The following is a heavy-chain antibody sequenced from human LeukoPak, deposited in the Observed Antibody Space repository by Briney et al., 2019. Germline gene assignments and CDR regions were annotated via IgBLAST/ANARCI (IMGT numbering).Heavy chain of an antibody. CDR2: ISSSGSTI. CDR1: GFTFSSYE. CDR3: ARDLRIAVAGDAFDI. Sequence: PGGSLRLSCAASGFTFSSYEMNWVRQAPGKGLEWVSYISSSGSTIYYADSVKGRFTISRDNAKNSLYLQMNSLRAEDTAVYYCARDLRIAVAGDAFDIWGRGTMVTVSS. J-gene: IGHJ3*02. V-gene: IGHV3-48*03. D-gene: IGHD6-19*01.